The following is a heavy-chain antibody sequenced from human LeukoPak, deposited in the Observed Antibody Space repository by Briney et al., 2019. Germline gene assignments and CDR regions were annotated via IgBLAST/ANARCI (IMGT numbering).Heavy chain of an antibody. CDR3: AKVDYWSPENYFDS. CDR1: GFTFSGYA. CDR2: FGTDGNT. V-gene: IGHV3-23*01. Sequence: QPGGSLRLSCEASGFTFSGYAVSWVRQAPGKGLEWVSGFGTDGNTHYAESVRGRFDISRDTSKTTVYLQMNSLRVEDTAVYYCAKVDYWSPENYFDSWGQGTLVTVSS. D-gene: IGHD1-1*01. J-gene: IGHJ4*02.